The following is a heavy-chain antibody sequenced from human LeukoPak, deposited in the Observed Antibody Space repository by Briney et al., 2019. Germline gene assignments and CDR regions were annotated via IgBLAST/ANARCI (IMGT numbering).Heavy chain of an antibody. CDR2: IYYSGST. CDR1: GGSISSGGYY. D-gene: IGHD6-13*01. Sequence: PSETLSLTCTVSGGSISSGGYYWSWIRLHPGKGLEWIGYIYYSGSTYYNPSLKSRVTISVDTSKNQFSLKLSSVTAADTAVYYCARGRAAAGAFDYWGQGTLVTVSS. J-gene: IGHJ4*02. V-gene: IGHV4-31*03. CDR3: ARGRAAAGAFDY.